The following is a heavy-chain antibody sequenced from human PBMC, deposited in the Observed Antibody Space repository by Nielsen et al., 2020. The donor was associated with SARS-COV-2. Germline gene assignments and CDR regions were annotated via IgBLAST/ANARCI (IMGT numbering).Heavy chain of an antibody. Sequence: ASVKVSCKASGGTFSSYAISWVRQAPGQGLEWMGWMNPNSGNTGYAQKFQGRVTMTRNTSISTAYMELSSLRSEDTAVYYCARTFLWYSSGRSGQAWFDPWGQGTLVTVSS. V-gene: IGHV1-8*02. J-gene: IGHJ5*02. CDR1: GGTFSSYA. CDR2: MNPNSGNT. D-gene: IGHD6-19*01. CDR3: ARTFLWYSSGRSGQAWFDP.